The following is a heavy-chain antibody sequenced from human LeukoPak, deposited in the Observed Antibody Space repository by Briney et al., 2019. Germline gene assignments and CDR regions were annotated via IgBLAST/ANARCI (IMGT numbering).Heavy chain of an antibody. D-gene: IGHD3-10*01. CDR1: GFTFDDYA. V-gene: IGHV3-9*01. J-gene: IGHJ5*02. CDR2: ISWNSDSI. CDR3: ARDGWFGDYNWFGP. Sequence: GRSLRLSCAASGFTFDDYAMFWVRQAPGKVLERVSGISWNSDSIAYADSVKGRFTISRDNAKNSLYLQMNSLRAEDTAMYYCARDGWFGDYNWFGPWSQGTLVTVSS.